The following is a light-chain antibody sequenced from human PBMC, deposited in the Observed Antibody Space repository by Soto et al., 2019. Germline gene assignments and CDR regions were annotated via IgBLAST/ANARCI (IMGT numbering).Light chain of an antibody. V-gene: IGKV1-5*01. CDR2: DAS. CDR1: QSVSTW. Sequence: DIQMTQSPSTLSASVGDSVTVTCRASQSVSTWLAWYQQKPGKAPKLLISDASSFESGVPSRFSGSGSGTEFTLTISSLQADDFATYYCQQYNSYSPWTFGQGTKVDI. J-gene: IGKJ1*01. CDR3: QQYNSYSPWT.